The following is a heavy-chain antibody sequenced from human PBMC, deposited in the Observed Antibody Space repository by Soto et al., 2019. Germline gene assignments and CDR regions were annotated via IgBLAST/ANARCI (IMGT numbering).Heavy chain of an antibody. J-gene: IGHJ6*02. CDR1: GFTFSSYS. Sequence: GGSLRLSCAASGFTFSSYSMNWVRQAPGKGLEWVSYISSSSSTIYYADSVKGRFTISRDNAKNSLYLQMNSLRDEDTAVYYCARDDLIAAAGTYRMYYYGMDVWGQGTTVTVSS. V-gene: IGHV3-48*02. CDR3: ARDDLIAAAGTYRMYYYGMDV. D-gene: IGHD6-13*01. CDR2: ISSSSSTI.